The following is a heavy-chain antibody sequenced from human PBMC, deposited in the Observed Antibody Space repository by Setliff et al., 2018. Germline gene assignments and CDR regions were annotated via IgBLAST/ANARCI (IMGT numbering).Heavy chain of an antibody. J-gene: IGHJ4*02. CDR3: ARGGGYYLDL. CDR2: IYYSGST. Sequence: GSLRLSCAASGFTFSSYWMHWVRQAPGKGLEWIGSIYYSGSTYYNPSLKSRVTISIDKSRNQFSLNLNSVTAADTAVYYCARGGGYYLDLWGQGMLVTVS. D-gene: IGHD3-10*01. V-gene: IGHV4-4*02. CDR1: GFTFSSYW.